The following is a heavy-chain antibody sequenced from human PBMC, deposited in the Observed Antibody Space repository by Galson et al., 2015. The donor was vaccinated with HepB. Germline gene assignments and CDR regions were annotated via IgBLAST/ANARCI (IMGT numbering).Heavy chain of an antibody. CDR3: AREAHFYDSPHALDI. Sequence: TLSLTCAVSGGSISSGGYYWHWIRQLPGEGLEWIGYIYHSGGTHYNPSLKSRLTMSVDTSKNHFSLKLSSVTAADTAVYYCAREAHFYDSPHALDIWGRGTPVTVSS. CDR2: IYHSGGT. CDR1: GGSISSGGYY. D-gene: IGHD3-22*01. V-gene: IGHV4-31*11. J-gene: IGHJ3*02.